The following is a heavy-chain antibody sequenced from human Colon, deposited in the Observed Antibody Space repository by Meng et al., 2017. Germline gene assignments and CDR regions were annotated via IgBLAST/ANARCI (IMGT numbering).Heavy chain of an antibody. CDR1: GGSVNSDNYY. CDR2: IYYSGTT. Sequence: QGQLQESGPGLVRPSETLSLTCTVSGGSVNSDNYYWNWLRQPPGKGLEWIGYIYYSGTTNYNPSLKSRVTISLYTSKNQFSLRLTSVAAADTAVYYCARLNGGQWLDSWGQGTLVTVSS. D-gene: IGHD6-19*01. J-gene: IGHJ4*02. V-gene: IGHV4-61*01. CDR3: ARLNGGQWLDS.